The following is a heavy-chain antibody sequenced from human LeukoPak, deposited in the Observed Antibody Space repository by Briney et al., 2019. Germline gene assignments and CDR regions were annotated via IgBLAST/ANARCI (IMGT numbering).Heavy chain of an antibody. J-gene: IGHJ5*02. CDR3: AREHYAYYDFWSGYNNWFDP. CDR1: GGSISSGSYY. CDR2: IYTGGST. D-gene: IGHD3-3*01. V-gene: IGHV4-61*02. Sequence: SQTLSLTCTVSGGSISSGSYYWSWIRQPAGKGLEWIGRIYTGGSTNYNPSLKSRVTISVDTSKNQFSLKLSSVTAADTAVYYCAREHYAYYDFWSGYNNWFDPWGQGTLVTVSS.